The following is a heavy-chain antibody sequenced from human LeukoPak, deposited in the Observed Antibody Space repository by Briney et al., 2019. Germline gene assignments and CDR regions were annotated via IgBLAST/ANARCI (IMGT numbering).Heavy chain of an antibody. CDR3: VKRRGPDKGHFDY. CDR1: EFTFTSYA. D-gene: IGHD3-10*01. Sequence: GGSLRLSCAASEFTFTSYAMGWVRQAPGKGLEWVSAITGSGTYTNYADSLKGRFSISRDNFMNTVYLQMTSLRAEDTAIYYCVKRRGPDKGHFDYWGQGALVTVSS. J-gene: IGHJ4*02. CDR2: ITGSGTYT. V-gene: IGHV3-23*01.